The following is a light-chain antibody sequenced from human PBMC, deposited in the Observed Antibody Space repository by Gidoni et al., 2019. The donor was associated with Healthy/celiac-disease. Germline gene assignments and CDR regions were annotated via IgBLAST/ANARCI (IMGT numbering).Light chain of an antibody. J-gene: IGKJ2*01. CDR1: QSVSTY. V-gene: IGKV3-11*01. CDR2: DAS. Sequence: MLLTHSPATLSLSPGERATLSCRASQSVSTYLAWYQHKPGQAPRLLIYDASNRATGIPARFSGSGSGTDFTLTISSLEPEDFAVYYCQQRSNWPPYTFGQGTKLEIK. CDR3: QQRSNWPPYT.